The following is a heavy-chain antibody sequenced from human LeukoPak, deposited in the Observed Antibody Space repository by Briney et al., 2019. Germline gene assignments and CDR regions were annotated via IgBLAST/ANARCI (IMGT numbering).Heavy chain of an antibody. CDR2: INPSGGST. D-gene: IGHD3-3*01. CDR1: GGTFSSYT. CDR3: AGGYDIVNWFDP. V-gene: IGHV1-46*03. J-gene: IGHJ5*02. Sequence: GSSVKVSCKASGGTFSSYTISWVRQAPGQGLEWMGIINPSGGSTSYAQKFQGRVTMTRDTSTSTVYMELSSLRSEDTAVYYCAGGYDIVNWFDPWGQGTLVTVSS.